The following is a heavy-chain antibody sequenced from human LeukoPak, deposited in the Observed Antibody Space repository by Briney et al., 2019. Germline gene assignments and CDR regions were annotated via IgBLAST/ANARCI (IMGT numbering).Heavy chain of an antibody. V-gene: IGHV3-33*06. CDR1: GFTFSSYG. Sequence: GGSLRLSCAASGFTFSSYGMHWVRQAPGKGLEWVAVIWYDGSNKYYADSVKGRFTISRDNSKNTLYLQMNSLRAEDTAVYYCAKNTLNPYFDYWGQGTLVTVSS. CDR3: AKNTLNPYFDY. J-gene: IGHJ4*02. CDR2: IWYDGSNK. D-gene: IGHD1-14*01.